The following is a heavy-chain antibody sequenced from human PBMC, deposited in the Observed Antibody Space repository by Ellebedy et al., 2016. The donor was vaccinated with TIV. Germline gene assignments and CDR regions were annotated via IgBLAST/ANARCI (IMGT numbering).Heavy chain of an antibody. CDR2: FDPEDGET. Sequence: ASVKVSXXVSGYTLTELSMHWVRQAPGKGLEWMGGFDPEDGETIYAQKFQGRVTMTEDTSTDTAYMELSSLRSEDTAVYYCATDQWGRGYFDYWGQGTLVTVSS. V-gene: IGHV1-24*01. J-gene: IGHJ4*02. CDR3: ATDQWGRGYFDY. CDR1: GYTLTELS. D-gene: IGHD1-26*01.